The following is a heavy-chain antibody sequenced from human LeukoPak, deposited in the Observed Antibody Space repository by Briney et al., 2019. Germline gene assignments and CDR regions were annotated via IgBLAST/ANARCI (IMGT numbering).Heavy chain of an antibody. CDR3: ARVVNRVGATTGAFDI. J-gene: IGHJ3*02. D-gene: IGHD1-26*01. CDR1: GYTFTGYY. V-gene: IGHV1-2*02. Sequence: GASVKVSCKASGYTFTGYYMQWVRQAPGQGLEWMAWINPNNGGTNSAQNFQGRVTVTRDTSISTAYMELSSLRSEDTAVYYCARVVNRVGATTGAFDIWGQGTMVTVSS. CDR2: INPNNGGT.